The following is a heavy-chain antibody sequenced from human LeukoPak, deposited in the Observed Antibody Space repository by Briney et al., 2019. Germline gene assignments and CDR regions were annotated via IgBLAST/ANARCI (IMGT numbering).Heavy chain of an antibody. D-gene: IGHD3-22*01. V-gene: IGHV4-59*05. CDR1: GFSVRSNY. CDR2: IYYSGST. Sequence: GSLRLSCAASGFSVRSNYMNWVRQAPGKGLEWIGSIYYSGSTYYNPSLKSRVTISVDTSKNQFSLKLSSVTAADTAVYYCAGRTERDYYDSSGYREEIDYWGQGTLVTVSS. CDR3: AGRTERDYYDSSGYREEIDY. J-gene: IGHJ4*02.